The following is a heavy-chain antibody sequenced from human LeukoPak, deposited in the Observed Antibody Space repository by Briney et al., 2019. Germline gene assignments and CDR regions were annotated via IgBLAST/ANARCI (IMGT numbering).Heavy chain of an antibody. CDR1: GGSFSGYY. V-gene: IGHV4-34*01. J-gene: IGHJ4*02. CDR2: INHSGST. Sequence: PSETLSLTCAVYGGSFSGYYWSWIRQPPGKGLEWIGEINHSGSTNYNPSLKSRVTISVDTSKNQFSLKLSSVTAADTAVYYCARAGSYGVWYFDYWGQGTLVTVSS. CDR3: ARAGSYGVWYFDY. D-gene: IGHD5-18*01.